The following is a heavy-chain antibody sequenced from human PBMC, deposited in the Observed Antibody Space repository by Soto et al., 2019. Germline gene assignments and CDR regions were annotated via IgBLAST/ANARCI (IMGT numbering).Heavy chain of an antibody. V-gene: IGHV3-48*01. D-gene: IGHD3-16*01. CDR3: ARWQGDGRYGMDV. CDR1: GFTFSAYS. Sequence: GGSLRLSCAASGFTFSAYSINWVRQAPGKGLEWVSYIGSSTTIIYYADSVKGRFTISRDNAKNSLYLQMHSLRAEDTAVYYCARWQGDGRYGMDVWGQGTTVTVSS. J-gene: IGHJ6*02. CDR2: IGSSTTII.